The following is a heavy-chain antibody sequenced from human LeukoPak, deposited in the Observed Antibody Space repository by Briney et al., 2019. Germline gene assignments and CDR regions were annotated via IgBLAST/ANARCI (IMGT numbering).Heavy chain of an antibody. CDR3: ARGLFLTYYYDSSGYYPLTLDY. V-gene: IGHV4-39*07. Sequence: PSETLSLTCTVSGGSISSSSYYWGWIRQPPGKGLEWIGYIYYSGSTYYNPSLKSRVTISVDTSKNQFSLKLSSVTAADTAVYYCARGLFLTYYYDSSGYYPLTLDYWGQGTLVTVSS. J-gene: IGHJ4*02. D-gene: IGHD3-22*01. CDR2: IYYSGST. CDR1: GGSISSSSYY.